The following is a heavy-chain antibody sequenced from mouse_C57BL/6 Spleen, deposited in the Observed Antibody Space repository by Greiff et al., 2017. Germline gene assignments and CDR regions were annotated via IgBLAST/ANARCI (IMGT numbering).Heavy chain of an antibody. CDR3: ARFDGYYLYAMDY. CDR1: GYTFTSYW. CDR2: IDPSDSYT. V-gene: IGHV1-69*01. D-gene: IGHD2-3*01. J-gene: IGHJ4*01. Sequence: QVQLQQSGAELVMPGASVKLSCKASGYTFTSYWMHWVKQRPGQGLEWIGDIDPSDSYTNYNQKFKGKSTLTVDKSSSTAYMQLSSLTSEDSAVYYCARFDGYYLYAMDYWGQGTSVTVSS.